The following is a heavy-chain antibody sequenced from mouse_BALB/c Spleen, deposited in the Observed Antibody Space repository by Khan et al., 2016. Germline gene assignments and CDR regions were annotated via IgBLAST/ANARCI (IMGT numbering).Heavy chain of an antibody. D-gene: IGHD2-4*01. J-gene: IGHJ3*01. CDR3: ASCSDCGDNDPFAY. CDR1: GYTFTDYS. V-gene: IGHV9-2-1*01. Sequence: QIELVQSGPELKKPGETVKISCKASGYTFTDYSMHWVRQAPGKGLKWMGWINTETGEPTYADDFKGRFAFSLETSASTAYLQINNLKNEDTATXFCASCSDCGDNDPFAYWGQGTLVTVSA. CDR2: INTETGEP.